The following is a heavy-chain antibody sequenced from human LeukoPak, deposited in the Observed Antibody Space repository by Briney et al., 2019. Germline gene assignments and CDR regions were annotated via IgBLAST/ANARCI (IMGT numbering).Heavy chain of an antibody. CDR2: IGADSVTT. CDR1: GFTFWNYA. Sequence: GSLRLSCAASGFTFWNYAMAWVRQAPGKGLDWVSVIGADSVTTYYGHSVKGRFTIARDNSKNTLYLKMNSLRAEDRAVYYCAKDQYPTVEEFDYWGQGTLVTVSS. D-gene: IGHD4-11*01. CDR3: AKDQYPTVEEFDY. J-gene: IGHJ4*02. V-gene: IGHV3-23*01.